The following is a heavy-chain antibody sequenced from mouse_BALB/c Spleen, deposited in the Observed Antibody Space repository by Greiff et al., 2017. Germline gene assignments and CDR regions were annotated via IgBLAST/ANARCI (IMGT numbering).Heavy chain of an antibody. J-gene: IGHJ4*01. V-gene: IGHV5-6-5*01. CDR1: GFTFSSYA. Sequence: EVMLVESGGGLVKPGGSLKLSCAASGFTFSSYAMSWVRQTPEKRLEWVASISSGGSTYYPDSVKGRFTISRDNARNILYLQMSSLRSEDTAMYYCARGRYEDYAMDYWGQGTSVTVSS. CDR3: ARGRYEDYAMDY. D-gene: IGHD2-14*01. CDR2: ISSGGST.